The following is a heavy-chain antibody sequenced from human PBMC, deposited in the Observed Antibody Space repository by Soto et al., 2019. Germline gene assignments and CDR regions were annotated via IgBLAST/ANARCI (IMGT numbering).Heavy chain of an antibody. D-gene: IGHD4-17*01. Sequence: EVQLLESGGGLVQPGGSLRLSCAASGFTFSSYAMSWVRQAPGKGLEWVSAISGSGGSTYYADSVKGRFTISRDNSKNTLYLQTNSLRAEDTAVYYCATFRGTTVTTFDYWGQGTLVTVSS. CDR3: ATFRGTTVTTFDY. CDR1: GFTFSSYA. CDR2: ISGSGGST. V-gene: IGHV3-23*01. J-gene: IGHJ4*02.